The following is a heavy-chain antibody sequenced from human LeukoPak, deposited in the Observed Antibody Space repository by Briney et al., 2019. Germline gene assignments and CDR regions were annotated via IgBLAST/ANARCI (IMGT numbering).Heavy chain of an antibody. V-gene: IGHV1-8*01. D-gene: IGHD2-2*02. CDR3: ARGLCPYGTSCYTGWFDP. J-gene: IGHJ5*02. CDR1: GYTFTSYD. CDR2: MNPNSGNT. Sequence: ASVKVSCKASGYTFTSYDINWVRQATGQGLEWMGWMNPNSGNTGYAQKFQGRVTMTRNTSISTAYMELSSLRSEDTAVHYCARGLCPYGTSCYTGWFDPWGQGTLVTVSS.